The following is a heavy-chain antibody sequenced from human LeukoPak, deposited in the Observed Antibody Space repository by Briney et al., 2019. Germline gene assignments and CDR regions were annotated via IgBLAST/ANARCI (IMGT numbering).Heavy chain of an antibody. CDR2: IYCSGST. CDR1: GGSISSYY. Sequence: SETLSLTCTVSGGSISSYYWSWIRQPPGKGLEWIGYIYCSGSTNYNPSLKSRVTISVDTSKNQFSLKLSSVTAADTAVYYCARSSRVLWFGELSWGQGTLVTVSS. V-gene: IGHV4-59*01. D-gene: IGHD3-10*01. J-gene: IGHJ4*02. CDR3: ARSSRVLWFGELS.